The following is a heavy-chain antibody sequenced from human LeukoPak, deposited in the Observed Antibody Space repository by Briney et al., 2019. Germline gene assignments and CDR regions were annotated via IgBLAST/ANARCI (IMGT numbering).Heavy chain of an antibody. D-gene: IGHD5-12*01. CDR1: GFTFDDYG. CDR2: INWNGGST. CDR3: ARDEYSGYDPGVDY. J-gene: IGHJ4*02. Sequence: GGSLRLSCAASGFTFDDYGMSWVRQAPGKGLEWVSGINWNGGSTGYADSVKGRFTISRDNAKNSLYLQMNSLRAEDTAVYYCARDEYSGYDPGVDYWGQGTLVTVSS. V-gene: IGHV3-20*04.